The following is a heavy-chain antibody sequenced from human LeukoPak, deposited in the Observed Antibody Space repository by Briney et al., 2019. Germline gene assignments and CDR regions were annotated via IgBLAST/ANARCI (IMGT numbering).Heavy chain of an antibody. J-gene: IGHJ4*02. D-gene: IGHD5-24*01. CDR2: INPNSGGT. V-gene: IGHV1-2*02. CDR3: ARAGTLEMATITNY. CDR1: GYTFTGYY. Sequence: ASVKVSCKVSGYTFTGYYMHWVRQAPGQGLEWMGWINPNSGGTNHAQKLQGRVTMTRDTSISTAYMELSRLRSDDTAVYYCARAGTLEMATITNYWGQGTLVTVSS.